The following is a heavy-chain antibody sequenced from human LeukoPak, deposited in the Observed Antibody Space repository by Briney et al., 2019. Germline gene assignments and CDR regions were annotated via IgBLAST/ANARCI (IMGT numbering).Heavy chain of an antibody. J-gene: IGHJ5*02. D-gene: IGHD6-19*01. V-gene: IGHV3-13*04. CDR1: GFTFSSYD. CDR2: IGTAGDT. CDR3: ARGIAVGGGLDP. Sequence: GGSLRLSCAASGFTFSSYDMHWVRQATGKGLEWVSAIGTAGDTYYPGSVKGRFTISRENDKNSLYLQMNSLRAGDTAVYYCARGIAVGGGLDPWGQGTLVTVSS.